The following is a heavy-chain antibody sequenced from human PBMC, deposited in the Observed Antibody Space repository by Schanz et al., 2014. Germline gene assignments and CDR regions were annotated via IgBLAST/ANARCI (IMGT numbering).Heavy chain of an antibody. Sequence: VQLVESGGGLVKPGGSLRLSSAASGFTFSDYYMSWVRQAPGKGLEWVSYISSVGISKYYADSVKGRFTISRDNAKNSLFLLMTSLRAEDSAVYYCARGARQYSGSYSPSDYWGQGTLVTVSS. J-gene: IGHJ4*02. CDR2: ISSVGISK. D-gene: IGHD1-26*01. CDR3: ARGARQYSGSYSPSDY. CDR1: GFTFSDYY. V-gene: IGHV3-11*04.